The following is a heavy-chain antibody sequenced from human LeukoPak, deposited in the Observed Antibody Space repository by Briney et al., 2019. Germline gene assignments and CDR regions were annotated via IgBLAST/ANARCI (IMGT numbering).Heavy chain of an antibody. V-gene: IGHV3-7*01. Sequence: LXCXASGFTFXXXXMSXXXQXXXXGXXWVANIKQDGSEKYYVDSVHGRFTLSRDDAQSSLYLQMSRLRAEDTAVYYCASGGPTGALDYWGQGTRVTVSS. J-gene: IGHJ4*02. CDR2: IKQDGSEK. CDR3: ASGGPTGALDY. CDR1: GFTFXXXX. D-gene: IGHD7-27*01.